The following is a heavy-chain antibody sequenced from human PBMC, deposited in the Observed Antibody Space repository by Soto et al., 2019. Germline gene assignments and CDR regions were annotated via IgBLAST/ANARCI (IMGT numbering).Heavy chain of an antibody. Sequence: PGGSQRLSCAASGFTFSSYAMSWVRQAPGKGLEWVSALSGSGGSTYYADSVKGRFTISRDNSKNMVYLQMNSLRAEDTAVYYCAKFAGGSTVTLRFDYWGQGTLVTVSS. J-gene: IGHJ4*02. CDR1: GFTFSSYA. V-gene: IGHV3-23*01. D-gene: IGHD4-17*01. CDR3: AKFAGGSTVTLRFDY. CDR2: LSGSGGST.